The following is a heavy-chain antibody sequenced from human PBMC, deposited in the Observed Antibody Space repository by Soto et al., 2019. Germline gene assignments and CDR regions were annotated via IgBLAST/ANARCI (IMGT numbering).Heavy chain of an antibody. V-gene: IGHV3-21*01. CDR3: ARAGIILVGAATRPLDY. J-gene: IGHJ4*02. D-gene: IGHD1-26*01. Sequence: EVQLVESGGGLVKPGGSLRLACAASGFPFSSHSMFWVRQAPGKGLEWVSSISGSSDYIFYADSVKGRFTIFRDNAKNSLFLQMNSLKAEDTAMYYCARAGIILVGAATRPLDYWGQGNLVTVSS. CDR1: GFPFSSHS. CDR2: ISGSSDYI.